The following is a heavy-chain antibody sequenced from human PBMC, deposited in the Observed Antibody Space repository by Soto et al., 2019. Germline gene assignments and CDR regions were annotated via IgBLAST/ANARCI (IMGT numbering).Heavy chain of an antibody. CDR1: GVTMSYGGYS. CDR2: IYHRGTT. CDR3: ARDDHIVVVPTSLGAMDV. V-gene: IGHV4-30-2*06. D-gene: IGHD2-2*01. Sequence: SETLSLTCSVSGVTMSYGGYSWSWIRQSPGKGLEWLGYIYHRGTTYYNPSFKSRLTMSLDKSKNQFSLKLTSVTAADSAVYYCARDDHIVVVPTSLGAMDVWGQGTTVTVSS. J-gene: IGHJ6*02.